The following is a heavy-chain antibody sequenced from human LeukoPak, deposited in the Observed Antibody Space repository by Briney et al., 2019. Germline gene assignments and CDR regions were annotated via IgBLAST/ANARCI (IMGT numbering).Heavy chain of an antibody. D-gene: IGHD3-3*01. CDR2: IGGSGGST. J-gene: IGHJ4*02. V-gene: IGHV3-23*01. CDR1: GFTFSSYA. Sequence: GGSLRLSCATSGFTFSSYAMSWVRQAPGKGLECVSAIGGSGGSTYYADSVKGRFTISRDNSKNTLYLQMNSLRAEDTAVYYCANQHYDFWSGTLRANFEYWGQGTLVTVSS. CDR3: ANQHYDFWSGTLRANFEY.